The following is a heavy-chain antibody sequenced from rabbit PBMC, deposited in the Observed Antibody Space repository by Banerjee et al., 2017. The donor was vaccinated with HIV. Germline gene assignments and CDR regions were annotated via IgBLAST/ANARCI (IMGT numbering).Heavy chain of an antibody. CDR3: ARAGGADYGWALKL. CDR1: GFDFSTYG. D-gene: IGHD6-1*01. J-gene: IGHJ4*01. CDR2: IYTGSSGST. Sequence: QEQLVESGGGLVQPGGSLTLSCKASGFDFSTYGVSWVRQAPGKGLEWIGCIYTGSSGSTYYASWAKGRFTISKTSSTTVTLQMTSLTAADTATYFCARAGGADYGWALKLRGPGTLVTVS. V-gene: IGHV1S45*01.